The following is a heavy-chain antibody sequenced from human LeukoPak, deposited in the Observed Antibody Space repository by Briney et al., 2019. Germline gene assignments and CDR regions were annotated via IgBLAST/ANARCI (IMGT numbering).Heavy chain of an antibody. CDR1: GFTFSSYW. CDR2: IKQDGSEK. Sequence: GGSLRLSCAASGFTFSSYWMSWVRQAPGKGLEWVANIKQDGSEKYYVDSVKGRFTISRDNAKNSLYLQMNSLRAEDTAVYYCARAPTGFLKAYYYDMDVRGQGTTVTVSS. J-gene: IGHJ6*02. D-gene: IGHD1-1*01. V-gene: IGHV3-7*03. CDR3: ARAPTGFLKAYYYDMDV.